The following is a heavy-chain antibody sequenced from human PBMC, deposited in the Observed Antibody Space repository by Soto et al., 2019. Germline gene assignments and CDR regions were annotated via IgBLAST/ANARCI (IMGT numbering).Heavy chain of an antibody. V-gene: IGHV3-30-3*01. J-gene: IGHJ4*02. CDR3: ARDDEDGSYCDLGY. D-gene: IGHD3-10*01. CDR2: ILHDGNNK. CDR1: GFTFSNYI. Sequence: QVQLVESGGGVVQPGRSLRLSCAASGFTFSNYIMHWVRQAPGKGLEWVAMILHDGNNKYYADSVKGRFTISRDKSQNKLYLQMNSMRTEDTAIYYCARDDEDGSYCDLGYWGQGTLVTVSS.